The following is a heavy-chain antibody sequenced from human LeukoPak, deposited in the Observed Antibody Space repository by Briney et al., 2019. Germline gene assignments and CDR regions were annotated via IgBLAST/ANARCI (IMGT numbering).Heavy chain of an antibody. D-gene: IGHD6-25*01. CDR2: IYYSGDT. J-gene: IGHJ6*02. CDR1: GGALNNKNYY. V-gene: IGHV4-39*07. CDR3: ATFPSGQDYYAYGMDV. Sequence: AETLSLTCSVSGGALNNKNYYWGWIRQPPGKGLEWIGSIYYSGDTKYNASFRSRGTISLDTSKNEFSLTLNSVTAADTAVYYCATFPSGQDYYAYGMDVWGQGTTVTVSS.